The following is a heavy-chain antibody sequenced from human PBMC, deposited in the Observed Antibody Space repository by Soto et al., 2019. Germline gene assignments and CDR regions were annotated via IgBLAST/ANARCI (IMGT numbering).Heavy chain of an antibody. V-gene: IGHV4-30-2*01. CDR3: ARTMLLGWFDP. Sequence: QLQLQESGSGLVKPSQTLSLTCAVSGGSISSDTYSWSWIRQPPGKGLEWVGYIHHSGNTYFNPSLKSRVTLSIXRSKNQLSLKLTSVTAADTAVYYCARTMLLGWFDPWGQGTLVTVSS. CDR1: GGSISSDTYS. D-gene: IGHD2-15*01. J-gene: IGHJ5*02. CDR2: IHHSGNT.